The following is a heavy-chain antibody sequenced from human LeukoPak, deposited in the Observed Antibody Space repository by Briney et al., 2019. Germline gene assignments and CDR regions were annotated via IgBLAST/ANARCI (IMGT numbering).Heavy chain of an antibody. CDR3: ATRDYGGNSGYYYYGMDV. CDR1: GFSFSDHF. CDR2: IKQDGSEK. V-gene: IGHV3-7*01. D-gene: IGHD4-23*01. J-gene: IGHJ6*02. Sequence: GRSLRLSCAASGFSFSDHFMDWVRQAPGKGLEWVANIKQDGSEKYYVDSVKGRFTISRDNAKNSLYLQMNSLRAEDTAVYYCATRDYGGNSGYYYYGMDVWGQGTTVTVSS.